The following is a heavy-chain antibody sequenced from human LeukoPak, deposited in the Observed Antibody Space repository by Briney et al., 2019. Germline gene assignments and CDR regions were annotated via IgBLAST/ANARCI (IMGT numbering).Heavy chain of an antibody. Sequence: PGGSLRLSCAASGFTFSSYSMNWVRQAPGKGLEWVSSISSSSSYIYYADSVKGRFTISRDNAKNSLYLQMNSLRAEDTAIYYCATYRQVLLPFESWGQGTLVTVPS. D-gene: IGHD2-8*02. CDR2: ISSSSSYI. CDR3: ATYRQVLLPFES. J-gene: IGHJ4*02. V-gene: IGHV3-21*04. CDR1: GFTFSSYS.